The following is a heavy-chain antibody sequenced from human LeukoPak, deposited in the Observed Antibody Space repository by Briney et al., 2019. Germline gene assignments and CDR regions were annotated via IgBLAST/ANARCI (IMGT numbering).Heavy chain of an antibody. D-gene: IGHD3-3*01. CDR3: AKEFASGYQDY. Sequence: GGSLRLSCAASGFTFSSYGMHWVRQAPGKGLEWVAVVSYDGNTKYYADSMKGRITISRDNSKNTLYLQMNSLRAEDTAVYYCAKEFASGYQDYWGQGTLVTVSS. CDR1: GFTFSSYG. J-gene: IGHJ4*02. CDR2: VSYDGNTK. V-gene: IGHV3-30*18.